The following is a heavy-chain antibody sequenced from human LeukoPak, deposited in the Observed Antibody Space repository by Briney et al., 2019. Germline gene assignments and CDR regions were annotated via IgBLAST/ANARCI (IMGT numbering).Heavy chain of an antibody. V-gene: IGHV1-24*01. CDR3: ATDLLRGVGPPNDY. D-gene: IGHD2-15*01. CDR1: GYTLTELS. Sequence: ASVKVSCKVSGYTLTELSMHWVRQAPGKGLVWMGGFDPEDGETIYAQKFQGRVTMTEDTSTDTAYMELSSLRSEDTAVYYCATDLLRGVGPPNDYWGQGTLVTVSS. CDR2: FDPEDGET. J-gene: IGHJ4*02.